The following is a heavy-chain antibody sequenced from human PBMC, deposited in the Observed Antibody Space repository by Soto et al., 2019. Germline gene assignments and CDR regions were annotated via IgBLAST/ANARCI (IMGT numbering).Heavy chain of an antibody. CDR1: GYTFTGYY. Sequence: QVQLVQSGAEVKKPGASVKVSCKASGYTFTGYYMHWVRPAPGRGLEWRGWINPNSGGTNSAEKFQGSVTMTRDTSISTAYMELSRLGSDDTAVYYCASQRLGYYYMDVWGKGTTVTVSS. J-gene: IGHJ6*03. V-gene: IGHV1-2*04. CDR3: ASQRLGYYYMDV. CDR2: INPNSGGT.